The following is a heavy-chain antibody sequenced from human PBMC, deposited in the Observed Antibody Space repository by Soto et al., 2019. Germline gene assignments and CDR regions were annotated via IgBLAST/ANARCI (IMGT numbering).Heavy chain of an antibody. CDR2: IRAYNGNT. D-gene: IGHD3-3*01. CDR3: ATDLRFLEWLPHYYYYYGMDV. Sequence: SVKVAGNASGYTFNSYGISWVRHAPGQGRELMGWIRAYNGNTNYAQKLQGRFTMTTDTYNSTAYMELISLRSDDTAVYYCATDLRFLEWLPHYYYYYGMDVWGQGTTVTVSS. J-gene: IGHJ6*02. V-gene: IGHV1-18*04. CDR1: GYTFNSYG.